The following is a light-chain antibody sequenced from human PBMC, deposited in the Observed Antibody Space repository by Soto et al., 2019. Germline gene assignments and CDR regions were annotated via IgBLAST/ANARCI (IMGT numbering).Light chain of an antibody. V-gene: IGKV3-20*01. J-gene: IGKJ4*01. CDR2: GAS. CDR3: HQYGTLPLS. Sequence: EILLTQSPGTLSLSPGDRATLSCRASQSLGSTFLAWYQQKSGQSPRLLIYGASDRATDIPDRFSGSGSGADFTLPISRLEPEDFAVYFCHQYGTLPLSFGGGTKVEIK. CDR1: QSLGSTF.